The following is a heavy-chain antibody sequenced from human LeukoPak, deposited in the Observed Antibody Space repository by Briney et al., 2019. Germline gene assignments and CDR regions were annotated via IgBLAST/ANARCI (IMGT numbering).Heavy chain of an antibody. CDR3: ARWGLYYYYGMDV. CDR1: GFTFSSYW. D-gene: IGHD3-16*01. CDR2: IKQDGSEK. J-gene: IGHJ6*02. V-gene: IGHV3-7*01. Sequence: GGSLRLSCAASGFTFSSYWMSWVRQAPGKGLEWVANIKQDGSEKYYVDSVKGRFTISRDNAKNSLYLQMNSLRAEDTAVYYCARWGLYYYYGMDVWGQGTTVTVSS.